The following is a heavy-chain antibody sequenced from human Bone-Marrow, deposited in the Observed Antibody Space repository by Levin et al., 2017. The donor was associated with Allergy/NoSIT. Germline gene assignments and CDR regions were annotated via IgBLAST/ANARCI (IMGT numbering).Heavy chain of an antibody. J-gene: IGHJ6*03. V-gene: IGHV5-51*01. CDR1: GYSFTNYW. Sequence: GESLKISCKGSGYSFTNYWIGWVRQMPGKGLEWMGVIDPRDSDARYSPAFQGQVTISVDKSISTAYLQWNSLKASDTAIYFCASRTSANTTPYFYYYYLDVWGKGTTVTVSS. D-gene: IGHD1-26*01. CDR3: ASRTSANTTPYFYYYYLDV. CDR2: IDPRDSDA.